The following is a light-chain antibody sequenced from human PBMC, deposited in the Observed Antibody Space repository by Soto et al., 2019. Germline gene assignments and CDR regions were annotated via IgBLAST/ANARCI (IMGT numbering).Light chain of an antibody. CDR2: EVS. CDR1: SSDVGGYNY. Sequence: QSALTQPASVSGSPGQSITISCTGTSSDVGGYNYVSWYQQHPGKAPKLMIFEVSNRASGVSNRFSGSKSGNTASLTISGLQAEDEADYYCSSYTISTTLVFGGGTKLTVL. CDR3: SSYTISTTLV. V-gene: IGLV2-14*01. J-gene: IGLJ2*01.